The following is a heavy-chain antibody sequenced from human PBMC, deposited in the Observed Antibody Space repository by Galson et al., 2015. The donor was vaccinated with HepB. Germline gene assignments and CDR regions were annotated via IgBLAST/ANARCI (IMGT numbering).Heavy chain of an antibody. Sequence: SGAEVKKPGESLKISCKGSGYSFTSYWIGWVRQMPGKGLEWMGIIYPGDSDTRYSPSFQGQVTISADKSISTAYLQWGSLKASDTAMYYCARLGLVGFGELSLGWFDPWGQGTLVTVSS. CDR2: IYPGDSDT. CDR3: ARLGLVGFGELSLGWFDP. V-gene: IGHV5-51*01. D-gene: IGHD3-10*01. CDR1: GYSFTSYW. J-gene: IGHJ5*02.